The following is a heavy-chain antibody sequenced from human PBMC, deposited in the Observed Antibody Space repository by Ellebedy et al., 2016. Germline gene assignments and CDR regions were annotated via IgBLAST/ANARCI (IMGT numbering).Heavy chain of an antibody. J-gene: IGHJ3*02. CDR1: GFTFSSYA. CDR2: ISYDRNIK. CDR3: TRDLDPDAFDI. Sequence: GESLKISXVASGFTFSSYAMHWVRQAPGKGLEWVAVISYDRNIKYYADSVKGRFTVSRDNSKNTLYLQMNSLRVEDTAVYYCTRDLDPDAFDIWGQGTRVTVSS. V-gene: IGHV3-30-3*01. D-gene: IGHD3/OR15-3a*01.